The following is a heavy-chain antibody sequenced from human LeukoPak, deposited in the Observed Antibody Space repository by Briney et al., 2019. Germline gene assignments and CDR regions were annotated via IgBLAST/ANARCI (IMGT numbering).Heavy chain of an antibody. CDR2: IYYSGST. V-gene: IGHV4-59*08. CDR1: GGSISSYY. Sequence: SETLSLTCTVSGGSISSYYWSWFRQPPGKGLEWIGYIYYSGSTNYNPSLKSRVTISVDTSKNQFSLNLSSVTAADTAVYYCARRGYGMDVWGQGTTVTVSS. J-gene: IGHJ6*02. CDR3: ARRGYGMDV.